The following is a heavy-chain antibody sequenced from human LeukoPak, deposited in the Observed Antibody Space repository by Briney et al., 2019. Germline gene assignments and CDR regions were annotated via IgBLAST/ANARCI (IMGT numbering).Heavy chain of an antibody. J-gene: IGHJ5*02. V-gene: IGHV4-61*01. Sequence: SETLSLTCTVSGASVSSASYWSRIRQPPGKGVEWIAHIYNGVNTNYNPSLKSRVTISVDTSKNQFSLRLNSVTAADTAVYYCARSRAFNSGAFDPWGQGSLVTVSS. CDR2: IYNGVNT. CDR1: GASVSSASY. CDR3: ARSRAFNSGAFDP. D-gene: IGHD1-26*01.